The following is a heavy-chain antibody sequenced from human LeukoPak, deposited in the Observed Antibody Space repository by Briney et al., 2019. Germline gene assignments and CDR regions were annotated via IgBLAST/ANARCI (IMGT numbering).Heavy chain of an antibody. CDR3: AKEGLHYDILTGSIYYYGMDV. CDR1: GFTFSSYG. V-gene: IGHV3-30*18. D-gene: IGHD3-9*01. J-gene: IGHJ6*02. Sequence: PGRSLRLSCAASGFTFSSYGRHWVRQAPGKGLEWVAVISYDGSNKYYADSVKGRFTISRDNSKNTLYLQMNSLRAEDTAVYYCAKEGLHYDILTGSIYYYGMDVWGQGTTVTVSS. CDR2: ISYDGSNK.